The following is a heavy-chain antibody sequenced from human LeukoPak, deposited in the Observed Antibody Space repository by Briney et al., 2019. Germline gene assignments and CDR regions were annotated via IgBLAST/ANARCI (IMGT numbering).Heavy chain of an antibody. CDR2: ISAYNGNT. V-gene: IGHV1-18*01. D-gene: IGHD1-26*01. J-gene: IGHJ6*03. CDR3: ARDRSGSYYDLYYYYYMDV. Sequence: ASVKVSCKASGYTFTSYGINWVRQAPGQGLEWMGWISAYNGNTNYAQKLQGRVTMTTDTSTSTAYMELRSLRSDDTAVYYCARDRSGSYYDLYYYYYMDVWGKGTTVTISS. CDR1: GYTFTSYG.